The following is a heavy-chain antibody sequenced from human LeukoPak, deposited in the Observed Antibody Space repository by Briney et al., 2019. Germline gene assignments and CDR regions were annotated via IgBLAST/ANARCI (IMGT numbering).Heavy chain of an antibody. Sequence: SETLSLTCTVSGGSISSYYWSWIRQPPGKGLAWPGYIYYSGSTNYNPSLKSRVTISVDTSKNQFSLKLSSVTAADTAVYYCARVLTVTTWDYYYGMDVWGQGTTVTVSS. V-gene: IGHV4-59*01. D-gene: IGHD4-17*01. CDR1: GGSISSYY. CDR3: ARVLTVTTWDYYYGMDV. CDR2: IYYSGST. J-gene: IGHJ6*02.